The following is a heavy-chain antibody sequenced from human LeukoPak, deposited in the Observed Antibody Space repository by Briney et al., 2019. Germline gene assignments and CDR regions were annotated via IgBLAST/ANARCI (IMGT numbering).Heavy chain of an antibody. CDR1: GYTFTGYY. D-gene: IGHD6-13*01. CDR3: ARNGDSSSWYWDYFDY. Sequence: ASVKVSCRASGYTFTGYYMHWVRQAPGQGLEWMGWINPNSGGTNYAQKFQGRVTVTRDTSISTAYMELSRLTSDDTAVYYCARNGDSSSWYWDYFDYWGQGTLVTVSS. CDR2: INPNSGGT. V-gene: IGHV1-2*02. J-gene: IGHJ4*02.